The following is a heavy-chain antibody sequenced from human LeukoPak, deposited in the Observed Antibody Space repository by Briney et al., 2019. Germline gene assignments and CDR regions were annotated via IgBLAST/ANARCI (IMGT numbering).Heavy chain of an antibody. CDR1: GDSFSNYG. V-gene: IGHV1-18*01. Sequence: ASVKVSCKASGDSFSNYGFAWVRQAPGQGLEWMGWISADSGDRYYAQNFQHRVTMTTDTSTTTGYMELRSLRSDDTAVYYCARVWGYGDYYFDYWGQGTLVTVSS. CDR3: ARVWGYGDYYFDY. D-gene: IGHD4-17*01. CDR2: ISADSGDR. J-gene: IGHJ4*02.